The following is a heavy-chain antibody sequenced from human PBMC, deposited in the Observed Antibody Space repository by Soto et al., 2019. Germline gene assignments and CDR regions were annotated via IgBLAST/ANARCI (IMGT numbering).Heavy chain of an antibody. CDR2: VYHIGTT. CDR3: ARVRVLRLLGWFDP. V-gene: IGHV4-31*03. Sequence: QVQLQQSGPGLVKPSQTLSLTCTVSGGSISSVGYYWRWIRQHPGKILKWSGNVYHIGTTYYNPSRKPRDTICVDTYNNQFTRKLTSVTAADTAVYYCARVRVLRLLGWFDPGGQGTLVTVSS. D-gene: IGHD2-15*01. CDR1: GGSISSVGYY. J-gene: IGHJ5*02.